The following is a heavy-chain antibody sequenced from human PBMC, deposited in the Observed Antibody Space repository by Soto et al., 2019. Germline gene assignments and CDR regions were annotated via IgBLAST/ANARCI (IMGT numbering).Heavy chain of an antibody. D-gene: IGHD2-21*02. CDR3: ARDRFFLAYCGGDCYSPLGY. Sequence: LRLSCAASGFTFSSYSMNWVRQAPGKGLEWVSYISSSSSTIYYADSVKGRFTISRDNAKNSLYLQMNSLRDEDTAVYYCARDRFFLAYCGGDCYSPLGYWGQGTLVTVSS. CDR1: GFTFSSYS. V-gene: IGHV3-48*02. CDR2: ISSSSSTI. J-gene: IGHJ4*02.